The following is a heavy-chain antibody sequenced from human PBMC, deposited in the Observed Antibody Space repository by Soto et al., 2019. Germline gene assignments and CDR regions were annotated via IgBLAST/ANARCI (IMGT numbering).Heavy chain of an antibody. CDR1: VVSISSSSYY. CDR3: ARPLYDFWSGTRFYYYYGMEV. D-gene: IGHD3-3*01. V-gene: IGHV4-39*01. J-gene: IGHJ6*01. Sequence: SETLSLTCTFSVVSISSSSYYCGWIGQPPWKGLEWIGSIYYSGSTYYNPSLKSRVTISVDTSKNQFSLKLSSVTAADTAVYYCARPLYDFWSGTRFYYYYGMEVWGQGTTVNVSS. CDR2: IYYSGST.